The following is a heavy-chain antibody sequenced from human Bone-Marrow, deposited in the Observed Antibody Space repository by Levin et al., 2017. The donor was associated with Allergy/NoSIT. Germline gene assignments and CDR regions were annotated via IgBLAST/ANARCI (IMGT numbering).Heavy chain of an antibody. J-gene: IGHJ6*02. CDR2: ISFDGSNK. D-gene: IGHD2-15*01. CDR1: GFSFSSYA. Sequence: PGGSLRLSCAVSGFSFSSYAFHWVRQAPGKGLEWVAVISFDGSNKYSADSVKGRLTVSRDNSRNTLYLQMSSLRAEDKAVYYCAREVEPASAGSIYYYYGMDVWGQGTTVTVSS. V-gene: IGHV3-30-3*01. CDR3: AREVEPASAGSIYYYYGMDV.